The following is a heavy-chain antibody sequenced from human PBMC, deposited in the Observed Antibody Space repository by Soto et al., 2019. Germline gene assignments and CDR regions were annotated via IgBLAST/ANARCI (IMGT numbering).Heavy chain of an antibody. J-gene: IGHJ4*02. Sequence: PSGSLSLTCTACGGCIISAHWAWTRQPPGKGLEWIGYISHSGNTNYNPSLKSRVTMSVGSPKNQFSLGLSSVTTADTAVYYCAGLRGYAGSPIDYSGQGTLDTVSS. CDR3: AGLRGYAGSPIDY. CDR1: GGCIISAH. D-gene: IGHD2-15*01. CDR2: ISHSGNT. V-gene: IGHV4-59*01.